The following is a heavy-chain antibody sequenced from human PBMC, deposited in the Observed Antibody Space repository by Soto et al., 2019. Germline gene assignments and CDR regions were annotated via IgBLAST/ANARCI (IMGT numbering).Heavy chain of an antibody. J-gene: IGHJ6*02. CDR1: GDSINNYY. V-gene: IGHV4-59*01. Sequence: PSETLSLTCTVSGDSINNYYWTWIRQPPGKGLEWIGYIYDSGSTSYNPSLKSRLTISVDTSKNQFSLRLKSVTAADTAVYYRARGTKYYYQGMDVWGQGTTVTVSS. CDR2: IYDSGST. CDR3: ARGTKYYYQGMDV.